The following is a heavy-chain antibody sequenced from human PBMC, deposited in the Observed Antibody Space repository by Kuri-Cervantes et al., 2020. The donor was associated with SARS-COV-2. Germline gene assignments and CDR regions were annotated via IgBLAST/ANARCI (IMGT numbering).Heavy chain of an antibody. CDR2: INSDGSST. Sequence: GESLKISCAASGFTFSSYWMHWVRQAPGKGLVWVSRINSDGSSTSYADSVKGRFTISRDNAKNSLYLQMNSLRAEDTAVYYCARDDEVTTHYGAAFDIWGQGTMVTVSS. J-gene: IGHJ3*02. CDR1: GFTFSSYW. V-gene: IGHV3-74*01. CDR3: ARDDEVTTHYGAAFDI. D-gene: IGHD4-11*01.